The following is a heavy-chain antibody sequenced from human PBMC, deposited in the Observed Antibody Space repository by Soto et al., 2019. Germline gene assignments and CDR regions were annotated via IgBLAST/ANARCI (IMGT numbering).Heavy chain of an antibody. CDR3: ARDGGRHSGGIDY. CDR1: GGTFSSYS. D-gene: IGHD1-26*01. V-gene: IGHV1-69*01. J-gene: IGHJ4*02. CDR2: IIPIFGTA. Sequence: QVQLVQSGAEVKKPGSSVKVSCKASGGTFSSYSINWVRQAPGQGLEWMGEIIPIFGTANYAQKFQGRVKITADESTSTAYMALSSLRSEDTAVYYCARDGGRHSGGIDYWGQGTLVTVSS.